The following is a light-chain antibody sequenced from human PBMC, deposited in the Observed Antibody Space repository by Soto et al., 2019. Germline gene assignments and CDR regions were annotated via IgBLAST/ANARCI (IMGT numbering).Light chain of an antibody. V-gene: IGLV2-14*03. CDR1: IXDVGSYNY. Sequence: QSVLTQPASVSGSPGQSITISCTGTIXDVGSYNYVSWYQQYPGKAPKLMIYDVSTRPSGVSDRFSGSKSGNTASLTISGLRAEDEADYYCGSYTTSSNYVLGTGTKVTVL. CDR3: GSYTTSSNYV. J-gene: IGLJ1*01. CDR2: DVS.